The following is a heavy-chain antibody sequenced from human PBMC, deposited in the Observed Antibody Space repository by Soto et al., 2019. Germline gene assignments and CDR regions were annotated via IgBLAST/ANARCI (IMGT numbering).Heavy chain of an antibody. CDR1: GYTFTSYD. CDR2: MNPNSGNT. Sequence: QVQLVQSGAEVKKPGASVKVSCKASGYTFTSYDINWVRQASGQGLEWLGWMNPNSGNTGYALKFQGRVTMTSNNSISTAYIELSSLISEDTAVYFWARRLTAYYFGMDVWGLGTTVTVSS. CDR3: ARRLTAYYFGMDV. V-gene: IGHV1-8*01. J-gene: IGHJ6*02. D-gene: IGHD3-22*01.